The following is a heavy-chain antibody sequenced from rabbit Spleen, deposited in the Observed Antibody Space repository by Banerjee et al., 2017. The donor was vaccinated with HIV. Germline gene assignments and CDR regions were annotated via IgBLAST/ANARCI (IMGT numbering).Heavy chain of an antibody. CDR3: ARDTGSSFSSYGMDL. Sequence: QEQLEESGGDLVKPEGSLTLTCTASGFTLSSYWISWVRQTPGKGLEWIGYIYGGSGKTDYASWAKGRFTMAKTSATTVTLQMTRLTAADTATYFCARDTGSSFSSYGMDLWGQGTLVTVS. D-gene: IGHD8-1*01. CDR2: IYGGSGKT. V-gene: IGHV1S45*01. CDR1: GFTLSSYW. J-gene: IGHJ6*01.